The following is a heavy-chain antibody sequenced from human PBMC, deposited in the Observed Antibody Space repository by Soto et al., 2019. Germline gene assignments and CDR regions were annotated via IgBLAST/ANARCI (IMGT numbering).Heavy chain of an antibody. CDR3: AKDGASYYYYGMDV. CDR1: GFTFSSYG. V-gene: IGHV3-30*18. CDR2: ISYDGSNK. J-gene: IGHJ6*02. D-gene: IGHD3-10*01. Sequence: QVQLVESGGGVVQPGRSLRLSCAASGFTFSSYGMHWGRQAPGKGLEWVAVISYDGSNKYYADSVKGRFTISRDNSKNTLYLQMNSLRAEDTAVYYCAKDGASYYYYGMDVWGQGTTVTVSS.